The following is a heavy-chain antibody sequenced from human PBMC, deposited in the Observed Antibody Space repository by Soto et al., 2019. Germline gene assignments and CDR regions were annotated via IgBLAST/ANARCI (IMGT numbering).Heavy chain of an antibody. J-gene: IGHJ4*02. CDR2: INHSGST. CDR3: ARRYLSGSYSPFDY. Sequence: QVQLQQWGAGLLKPSETLSLTCAVYGGSFSGYYWSWIRQPPGKGLEWIGEINHSGSTNYNPSLKRRVTISVDTSKNQFSLKLSSVTAADTAVYYCARRYLSGSYSPFDYWGQGTLVTVSS. D-gene: IGHD1-26*01. V-gene: IGHV4-34*01. CDR1: GGSFSGYY.